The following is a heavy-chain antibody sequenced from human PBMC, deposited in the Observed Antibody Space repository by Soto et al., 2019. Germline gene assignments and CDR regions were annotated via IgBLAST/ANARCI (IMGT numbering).Heavy chain of an antibody. Sequence: SETLSLTCTVSGGYISSSSYYWGWIRKPPGKGLEWIGSIYYSGSTYYNPSLKSRVTISVDTSKNQFSLKLSSVTAADTAVYYCARHGREYYDFWSGYLPAYYYYYGMDVWGQGTTVTVSS. CDR2: IYYSGST. CDR3: ARHGREYYDFWSGYLPAYYYYYGMDV. V-gene: IGHV4-39*01. D-gene: IGHD3-3*01. CDR1: GGYISSSSYY. J-gene: IGHJ6*02.